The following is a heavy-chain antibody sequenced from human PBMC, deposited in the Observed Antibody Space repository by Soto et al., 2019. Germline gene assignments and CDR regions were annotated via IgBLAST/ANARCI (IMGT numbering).Heavy chain of an antibody. CDR2: INHSGST. CDR3: ARAAISSGPERWFDP. Sequence: QVQLQQWGAGLLKPSETLSLTCAVYGGSFSGDYWSWIRQPPGKGLEWIGEINHSGSTNYNPSLKSRVTISVDTSKNQFSLKLSSVTAADTTVYYCARAAISSGPERWFDPWGQGTLVTVSS. J-gene: IGHJ5*02. CDR1: GGSFSGDY. D-gene: IGHD6-19*01. V-gene: IGHV4-34*01.